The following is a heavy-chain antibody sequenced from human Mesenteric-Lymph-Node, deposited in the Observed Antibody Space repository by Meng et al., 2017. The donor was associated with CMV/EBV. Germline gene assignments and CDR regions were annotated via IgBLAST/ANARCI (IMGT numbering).Heavy chain of an antibody. D-gene: IGHD6-13*01. CDR2: INHSGST. V-gene: IGHV4-34*01. CDR1: GGSFSGYY. CDR3: ARGGSSWYRYYYGMDV. Sequence: GSLRLSCAVYGGSFSGYYWSWIRQPPGKGLEWIGEINHSGSTNYNPSLKSRVTISVDTSKNQFSLKLSSVTAADTAVYYCARGGSSWYRYYYGMDVWGQGTTVTVSS. J-gene: IGHJ6*02.